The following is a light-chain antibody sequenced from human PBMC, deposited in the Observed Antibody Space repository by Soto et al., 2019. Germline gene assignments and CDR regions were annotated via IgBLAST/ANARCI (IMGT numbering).Light chain of an antibody. CDR2: DVS. CDR1: SSDVGGYNY. J-gene: IGLJ1*01. V-gene: IGLV2-11*01. CDR3: CSYAGSYKGYV. Sequence: QSVLTQPRSVSGSPGQSVTISCTGTSSDVGGYNYVSWYQQHPGKAPKLMIYDVSKRPSGVPDRFSGSKSGNTASLTNSGLQAEDEADYYCCSYAGSYKGYVFGTGTKLTVL.